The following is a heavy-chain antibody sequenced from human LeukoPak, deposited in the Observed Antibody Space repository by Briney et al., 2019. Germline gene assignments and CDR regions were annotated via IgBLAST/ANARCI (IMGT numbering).Heavy chain of an antibody. V-gene: IGHV3-7*01. D-gene: IGHD2-2*01. J-gene: IGHJ4*02. CDR3: ARPRGCGSARCNNFDS. Sequence: GGSLRLSCAASGFTFNGYSMSWVRQAPGKGLEWVAIMEEYGSYIFYVDSVKGRFIISRDNARNSLHLQMNNLRAEDTAVYYCARPRGCGSARCNNFDSWGQGTLVTVSS. CDR2: MEEYGSYI. CDR1: GFTFNGYS.